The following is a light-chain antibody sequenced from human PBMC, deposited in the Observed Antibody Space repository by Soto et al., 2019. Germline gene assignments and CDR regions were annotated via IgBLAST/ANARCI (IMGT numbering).Light chain of an antibody. CDR2: DVT. CDR3: ASYAGVNNLL. Sequence: QSALTQPPSASGSPGQSVTISCTGTSSDIGGYNFVSWYQQHPGIAPKLMIYDVTKRPSGVPDRFSGSKSGNTASLTVSGLQAEDEADYYCASYAGVNNLLFGGGTKVTVL. CDR1: SSDIGGYNF. J-gene: IGLJ2*01. V-gene: IGLV2-8*01.